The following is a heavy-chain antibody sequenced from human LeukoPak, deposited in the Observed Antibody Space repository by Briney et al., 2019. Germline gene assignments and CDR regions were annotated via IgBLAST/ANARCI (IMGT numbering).Heavy chain of an antibody. D-gene: IGHD3-22*01. J-gene: IGHJ1*01. CDR2: IYYSGST. V-gene: IGHV4-39*01. CDR1: GDSISSSSYY. CDR3: ARRRYYDSTGYLD. Sequence: PSETLSLTCTISGDSISSSSYYWDWLRQCPGKGLEWIGTIYYSGSTYYNASLKSRLFISIDTSNNQFSLRLSFVTAADTAVYYCARRRYYDSTGYLDWGQGTLITVSS.